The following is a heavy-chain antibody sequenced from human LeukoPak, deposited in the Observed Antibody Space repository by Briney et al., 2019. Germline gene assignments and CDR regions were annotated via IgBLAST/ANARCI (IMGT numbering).Heavy chain of an antibody. D-gene: IGHD6-19*01. V-gene: IGHV3-23*01. CDR3: AKLIPMSGWPFDC. J-gene: IGHJ4*02. Sequence: PGGSLRLSCTASGFTFSSFAMNWVRQVPGKGLEWVSVVTGDSGTIHYSDSVKGRFTISRDNSKNTVYLQMDRLRAEDTAAYYCAKLIPMSGWPFDCWGQGTLVTVSS. CDR2: VTGDSGTI. CDR1: GFTFSSFA.